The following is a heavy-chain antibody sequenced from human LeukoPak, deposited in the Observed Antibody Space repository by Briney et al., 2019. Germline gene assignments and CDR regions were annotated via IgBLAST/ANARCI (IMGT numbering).Heavy chain of an antibody. CDR1: GSTFTSSA. J-gene: IGHJ6*03. CDR2: IVVGSGNT. Sequence: SVKVSCKASGSTFTSSAMQWVRQARGQRLEWIGWIVVGSGNTNYAQKFQERVTITRDMSASTAYMELSSLRSEDTAVYYCAADKRQLGADGHYYMDVWGKGTTVTVSS. D-gene: IGHD1-26*01. CDR3: AADKRQLGADGHYYMDV. V-gene: IGHV1-58*02.